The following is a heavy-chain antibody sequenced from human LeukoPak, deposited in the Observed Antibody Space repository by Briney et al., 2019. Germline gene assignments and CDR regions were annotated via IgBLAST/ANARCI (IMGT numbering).Heavy chain of an antibody. J-gene: IGHJ4*02. V-gene: IGHV4-39*01. CDR2: IKHSEST. CDR3: ARGLFGIAAAAPFDY. CDR1: GGSMSSGGYH. Sequence: ASETLSLTCTLSGGSMSSGGYHWGWIRQPPGRGLERIGEIKHSESTNYNPSPKRRVSICVYTSKNQYSLKLSSVTAADTAVYYCARGLFGIAAAAPFDYWGQGTLVTVSS. D-gene: IGHD6-13*01.